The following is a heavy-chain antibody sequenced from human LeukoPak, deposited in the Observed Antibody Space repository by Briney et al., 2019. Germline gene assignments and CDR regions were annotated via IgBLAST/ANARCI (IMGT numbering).Heavy chain of an antibody. CDR2: IWYDGSHE. CDR1: RFTFTDYG. J-gene: IGHJ4*02. V-gene: IGHV3-33*01. Sequence: GGSLRLSCAASRFTFTDYGMHWVRQAPGKGLEWVAAIWYDGSHENNADSVKGRFTISRDNTKNSLFLQMDSLRVEDTAMYFCVRETTGNSLDFWGQGTLVTVSS. CDR3: VRETTGNSLDF. D-gene: IGHD4-23*01.